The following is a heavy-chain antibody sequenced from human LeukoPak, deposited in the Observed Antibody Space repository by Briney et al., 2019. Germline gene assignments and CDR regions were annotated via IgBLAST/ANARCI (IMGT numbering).Heavy chain of an antibody. V-gene: IGHV3-69-1*01. Sequence: GEFLRLSCVASGFTFTDHPMNWVRQAPGKGLEWISYIGGDGIAFYADSVKGRFTASKDDARKSRYLQMNSLRVEDTAVYYCAKDRENWAIDDWGQGTQVTVSS. CDR1: GFTFTDHP. D-gene: IGHD3-16*01. CDR3: AKDRENWAIDD. CDR2: IGGDGIA. J-gene: IGHJ4*02.